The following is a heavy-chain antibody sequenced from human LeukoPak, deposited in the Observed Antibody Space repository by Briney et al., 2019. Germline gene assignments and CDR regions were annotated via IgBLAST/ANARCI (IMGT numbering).Heavy chain of an antibody. D-gene: IGHD3-16*01. CDR3: AKVPARSTFGGVTFDY. CDR2: ISYDERSK. J-gene: IGHJ4*02. Sequence: GGSLRLSCAASGFTFTNHGMHWVRQAPGKGLEWVAVISYDERSKYYADSVKGRFTISRDNSKNTLYLQMNSLRAEDTAVYYCAKVPARSTFGGVTFDYWGQGTLVTVSS. CDR1: GFTFTNHG. V-gene: IGHV3-30*18.